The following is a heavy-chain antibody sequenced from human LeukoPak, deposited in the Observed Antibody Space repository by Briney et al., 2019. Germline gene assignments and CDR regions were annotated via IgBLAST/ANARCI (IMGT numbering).Heavy chain of an antibody. CDR2: IKQDGSEK. Sequence: GGSLRLSCAASEFIFSGYWMNWVRQAPGKGLEWVANIKQDGSEKQYVDSVRGRFTVSRDNAKNSLYLQMDSLSVEDTAVYYCARDGFVGAADYWGQGTLVTVSS. D-gene: IGHD6-13*01. CDR1: EFIFSGYW. CDR3: ARDGFVGAADY. J-gene: IGHJ4*02. V-gene: IGHV3-7*01.